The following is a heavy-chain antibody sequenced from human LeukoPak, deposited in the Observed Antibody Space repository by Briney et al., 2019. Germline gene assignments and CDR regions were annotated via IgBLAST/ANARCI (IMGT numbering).Heavy chain of an antibody. Sequence: SETLSLTCAVYGDFFSGYYWSWIRQPPGKGLEWIGEINHSGSTNYNPSLKSRVTISLDTSKNQFSLKLSSVTAADTAVYYCARLGAVAGTVDYWGQGTLVTVSS. CDR3: ARLGAVAGTVDY. D-gene: IGHD6-19*01. CDR2: INHSGST. V-gene: IGHV4-34*01. CDR1: GDFFSGYY. J-gene: IGHJ4*02.